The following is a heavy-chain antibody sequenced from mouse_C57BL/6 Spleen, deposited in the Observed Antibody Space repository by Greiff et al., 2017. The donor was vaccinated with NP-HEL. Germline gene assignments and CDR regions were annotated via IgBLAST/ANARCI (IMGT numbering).Heavy chain of an antibody. V-gene: IGHV7-3*01. J-gene: IGHJ2*01. CDR2: IRNKANGYTT. Sequence: EVKLVESGGGLVQPGGSLSLSCAASGFTFTDYYMSWVRQPPGKALEWLGFIRNKANGYTTEYSASVKGRFTISRDNSQSILYLQMNALRAEDSATYYCARGTGTFDYWGQGTTLTVSS. CDR1: GFTFTDYY. CDR3: ARGTGTFDY. D-gene: IGHD4-1*01.